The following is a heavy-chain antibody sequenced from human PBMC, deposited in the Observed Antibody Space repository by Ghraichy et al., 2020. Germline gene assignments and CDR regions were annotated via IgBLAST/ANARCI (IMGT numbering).Heavy chain of an antibody. CDR2: IYYTGRST. CDR1: GGSISSYY. CDR3: AIDLLGYFDL. V-gene: IGHV4-59*01. J-gene: IGHJ2*01. Sequence: SETLSLTCTVSGGSISSYYWSWIRQPPGKGLEWIGYIYYTGRSTKYNPSLKSRVTISLDTSKNQFSLKLSSVTAADTAVYYCAIDLLGYFDLWGRGTLVTVAS.